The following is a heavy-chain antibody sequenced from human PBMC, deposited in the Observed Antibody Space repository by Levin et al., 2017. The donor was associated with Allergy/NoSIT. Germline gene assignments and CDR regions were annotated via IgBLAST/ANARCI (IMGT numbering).Heavy chain of an antibody. J-gene: IGHJ4*02. CDR1: GFILRTSD. V-gene: IGHV3-48*01. CDR2: ITKPSRTI. Sequence: GGSLRLSCAASGFILRTSDMNWVRQAPGKGLEWISFITKPSRTISYADSVKGRFTVSRDNAKNSLYLDMNSLRAEDTAVYYCVTDESGDEDFDYWGQGTLVTVPS. CDR3: VTDESGDEDFDY. D-gene: IGHD7-27*01.